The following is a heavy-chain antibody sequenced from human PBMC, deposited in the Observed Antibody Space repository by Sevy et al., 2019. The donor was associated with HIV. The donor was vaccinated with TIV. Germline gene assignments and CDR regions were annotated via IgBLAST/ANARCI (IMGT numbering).Heavy chain of an antibody. CDR2: ISSSGSTI. CDR3: ARAPTTVTTGDY. CDR1: GFTFSSYE. D-gene: IGHD4-17*01. Sequence: GGSLRLSCAASGFTFSSYEVNWVRQAPGKGLEWVSYISSSGSTIYYADSVKGRFTISRDNAKNSLYLQMNSLRAEDTAVYYCARAPTTVTTGDYWGQGTLVTVSS. V-gene: IGHV3-48*03. J-gene: IGHJ4*02.